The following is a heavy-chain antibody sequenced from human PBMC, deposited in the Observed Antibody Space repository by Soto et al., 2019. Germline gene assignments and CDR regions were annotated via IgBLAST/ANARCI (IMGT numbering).Heavy chain of an antibody. J-gene: IGHJ3*02. CDR1: GFTFSSYS. CDR3: ARDITGDFMYDAFDI. CDR2: ISSSSTI. D-gene: IGHD7-27*01. V-gene: IGHV3-48*02. Sequence: GGSLRLSCAASGFTFSSYSMNWVRQAPGKGLEWVSYISSSSTIYYADSVKGRFTISRDNAKNSLYLQMNSLRDEDTAVYYCARDITGDFMYDAFDIWGQGTMVTVSS.